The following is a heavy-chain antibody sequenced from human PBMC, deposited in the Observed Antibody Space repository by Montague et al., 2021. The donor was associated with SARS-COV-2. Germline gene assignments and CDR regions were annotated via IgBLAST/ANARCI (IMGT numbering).Heavy chain of an antibody. V-gene: IGHV4-39*01. Sequence: SETLSLTCTASGGSISSYYYYWGWMRQPPGQGREGFGCFYYSGSTWHNLSLQSRVTISVDTSKNQFTLTLISVTAADTAVYYCASHLTSDIVLVVYTIRGGFDPWGQGTLVTVSS. CDR2: FYYSGST. D-gene: IGHD2-8*01. J-gene: IGHJ5*02. CDR1: GGSISSYYYY. CDR3: ASHLTSDIVLVVYTIRGGFDP.